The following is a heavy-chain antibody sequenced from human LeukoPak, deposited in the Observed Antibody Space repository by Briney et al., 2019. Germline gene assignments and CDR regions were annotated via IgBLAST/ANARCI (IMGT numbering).Heavy chain of an antibody. J-gene: IGHJ5*02. CDR3: ATFSSRYCSGGSCYTNREGFDP. CDR2: FDPEDGET. Sequence: ASVKVSCKVSGYTLTELSMHWVRQAPGKGLEWMGGFDPEDGETIYAQKFQGRVTMTEDTSTDTAYMELSSLRSEDTAAYYCATFSSRYCSGGSCYTNREGFDPWGQGTLVTVSS. V-gene: IGHV1-24*01. CDR1: GYTLTELS. D-gene: IGHD2-15*01.